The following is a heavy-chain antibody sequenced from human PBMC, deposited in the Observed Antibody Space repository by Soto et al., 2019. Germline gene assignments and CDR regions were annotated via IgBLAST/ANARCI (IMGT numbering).Heavy chain of an antibody. D-gene: IGHD3-22*01. CDR3: ARDRVESGYPEYFQH. CDR2: IYSGGST. Sequence: EVQLVESGGGLIQPGGSLRLSCAASGFTVSSNYMSWVRQAPGKGLEWVSVIYSGGSTYYADSVKGGFTISRDHSKNTLYFQMNSLRAEDTAVYYCARDRVESGYPEYFQHWGQGTLVTVSS. V-gene: IGHV3-53*01. J-gene: IGHJ1*01. CDR1: GFTVSSNY.